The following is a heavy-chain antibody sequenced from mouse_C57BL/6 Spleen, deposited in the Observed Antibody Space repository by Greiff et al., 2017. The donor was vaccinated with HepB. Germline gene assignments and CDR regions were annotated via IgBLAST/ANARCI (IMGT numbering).Heavy chain of an antibody. CDR2: INPGSGGT. CDR1: GYAFTNYL. V-gene: IGHV1-54*01. D-gene: IGHD1-1*01. J-gene: IGHJ3*01. Sequence: VQLVESGAELVRPGTSVKVSCKASGYAFTNYLIEWVKQRPGQGLEWIGVINPGSGGTNYNEKFKGKATLTADKSYSTAYMQLSSLTAEDSAVYFGARRDYYGSTPFAYWGQGTLVTVSA. CDR3: ARRDYYGSTPFAY.